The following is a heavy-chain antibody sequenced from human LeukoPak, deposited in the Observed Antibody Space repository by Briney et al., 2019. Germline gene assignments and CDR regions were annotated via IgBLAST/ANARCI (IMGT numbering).Heavy chain of an antibody. CDR3: ARGEQQYYMDV. D-gene: IGHD6-13*01. Sequence: PSQTLPLTCTVSGGSISSGGYYWSWLRQHPGKGLEWIGYIYYSGSTYYNPSLKSRVTISVDTSKNQFSLRLSSVTAADTAVYYCARGEQQYYMDVWGKGTTVTVSS. V-gene: IGHV4-31*03. J-gene: IGHJ6*03. CDR1: GGSISSGGYY. CDR2: IYYSGST.